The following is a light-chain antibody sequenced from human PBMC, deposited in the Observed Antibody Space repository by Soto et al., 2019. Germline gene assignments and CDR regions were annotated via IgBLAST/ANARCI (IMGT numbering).Light chain of an antibody. CDR2: GAS. CDR3: KQANSFQIT. CDR1: QDISNY. J-gene: IGKJ5*01. V-gene: IGKV1-39*01. Sequence: DIQMTQSPSSLAASVGDSVTITCHASQDISNYLNWYQQKPGKAPTLLIHGASSLQSGVTPRYSGSGYGTDFTLNISSLQPEDFATYYCKQANSFQITFGQGTRLEIK.